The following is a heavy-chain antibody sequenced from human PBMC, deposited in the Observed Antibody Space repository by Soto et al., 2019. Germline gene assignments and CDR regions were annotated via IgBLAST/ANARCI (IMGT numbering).Heavy chain of an antibody. D-gene: IGHD6-13*01. V-gene: IGHV2-5*01. CDR3: AHRPTIAAHSGIPFDY. Sequence: SGPTLVNPTQTLTLTCTFSGFSLSTSGVGVGWIRQPPGKALEWLALIYWNDDKRYSPSLKSRLTITKDTSKNQVVLTMTNMDPVDTATYYCAHRPTIAAHSGIPFDYWGQGTLVTVSS. J-gene: IGHJ4*02. CDR1: GFSLSTSGVG. CDR2: IYWNDDK.